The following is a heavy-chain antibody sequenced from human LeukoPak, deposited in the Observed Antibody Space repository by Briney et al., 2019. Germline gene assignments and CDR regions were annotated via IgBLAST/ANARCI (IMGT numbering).Heavy chain of an antibody. CDR2: INWNGGST. Sequence: GGSLRLSCAASGCTFDDYGMSWVRQAPGKGLEWVSGINWNGGSTGYADSVKGRFTISRDNAKNSLYLQMNSLRAEDTALYYCASGTSWIPGFRYYYGMDVWGQGTTVTVSS. V-gene: IGHV3-20*04. J-gene: IGHJ6*02. D-gene: IGHD2-2*01. CDR1: GCTFDDYG. CDR3: ASGTSWIPGFRYYYGMDV.